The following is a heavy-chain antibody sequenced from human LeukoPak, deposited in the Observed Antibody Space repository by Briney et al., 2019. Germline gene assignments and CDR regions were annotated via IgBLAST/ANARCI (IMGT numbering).Heavy chain of an antibody. D-gene: IGHD2-2*01. CDR1: GFTFSSYA. J-gene: IGHJ4*02. CDR2: ISGSGGST. V-gene: IGHV3-23*01. CDR3: AKVPRGWVYYFDY. Sequence: GGSLRLSCAASGFTFSSYAMSWDRQAPGKGLEWVSAISGSGGSTYYADSVKGRFTISRDNSKNTLYLQMNSLRAEDTAVYYCAKVPRGWVYYFDYWGQGTLVTVSS.